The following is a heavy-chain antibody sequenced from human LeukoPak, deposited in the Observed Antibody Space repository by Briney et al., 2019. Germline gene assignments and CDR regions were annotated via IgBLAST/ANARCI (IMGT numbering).Heavy chain of an antibody. CDR3: ARESPVRYAFDI. CDR2: IYYSGST. V-gene: IGHV4-59*01. CDR1: GGSFSGYY. J-gene: IGHJ3*02. Sequence: SETLSLTCAVYGGSFSGYYWSWIRQPPGKGLEWIGYIYYSGSTNYNPSLKSRVTISVDTSKNQFSLKLSSVTAADTAVYYCARESPVRYAFDIWGQGTMVTVSS.